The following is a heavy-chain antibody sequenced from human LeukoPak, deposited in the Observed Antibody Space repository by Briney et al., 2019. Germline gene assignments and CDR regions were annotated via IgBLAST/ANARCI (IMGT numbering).Heavy chain of an antibody. J-gene: IGHJ4*02. CDR1: GFTFSSYS. D-gene: IGHD6-13*01. CDR2: ISSSSSYI. Sequence: GGSLRLSCAASGFTFSSYSMNWVRQAPGKGLKWVSSISSSSSYIYYADSVKGRFTISRDNAKNSLYLQMNSLRAEDTAVYYCARGDGYSRAPYYWGQGTLVTVSS. CDR3: ARGDGYSRAPYY. V-gene: IGHV3-21*01.